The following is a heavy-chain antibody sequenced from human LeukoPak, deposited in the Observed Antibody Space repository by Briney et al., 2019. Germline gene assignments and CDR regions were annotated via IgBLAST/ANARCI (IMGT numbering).Heavy chain of an antibody. J-gene: IGHJ4*02. CDR1: GFTFDDYA. CDR3: AKRGVVIRVILVGFHKEAYYFDS. CDR2: VTWIGDPI. D-gene: IGHD3-22*01. V-gene: IGHV3-9*01. Sequence: GGSLRLSCAAFGFTFDDYAMHWVRQAPGKGLEWVSGVTWIGDPIDFADSVKGRFTISRDNPKNTLFLHMNSLRAEDTAVYFCAKRGVVIRVILVGFHKEAYYFDSWGQGALVTVSS.